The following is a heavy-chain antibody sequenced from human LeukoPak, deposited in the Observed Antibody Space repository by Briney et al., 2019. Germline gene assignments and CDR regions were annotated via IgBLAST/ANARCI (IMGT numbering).Heavy chain of an antibody. CDR3: ARGQAALWFGEL. Sequence: SETLSLTCTVSGXSVSSGSDYWSWIRQPPGKGLDWIGHISYSGSTNYNPSLKSRVTIPLDTSKNQLSLKLSSVTTADTAVYYCARGQAALWFGELWGQGTLVTVSS. CDR2: ISYSGST. D-gene: IGHD3-10*01. CDR1: GXSVSSGSDY. J-gene: IGHJ4*02. V-gene: IGHV4-61*01.